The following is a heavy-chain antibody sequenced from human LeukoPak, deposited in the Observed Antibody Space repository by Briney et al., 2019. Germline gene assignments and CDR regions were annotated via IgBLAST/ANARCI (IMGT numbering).Heavy chain of an antibody. CDR1: GGSVSDYY. CDR3: ARLLGYYDILTRSYMDV. CDR2: IYHTGST. J-gene: IGHJ6*03. D-gene: IGHD3-9*01. V-gene: IGHV4-59*02. Sequence: PSETLSLTCTISGGSVSDYYWSWIRQSPGKGLEWIGYIYHTGSTSYSPSLKSRVTISADTSQNQFSLKLSSVTAADTAVYYCARLLGYYDILTRSYMDVWGKGTTVTISS.